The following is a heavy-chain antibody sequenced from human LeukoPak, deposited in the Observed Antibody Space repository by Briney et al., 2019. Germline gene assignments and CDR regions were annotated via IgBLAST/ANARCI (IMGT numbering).Heavy chain of an antibody. CDR1: GFTFSSYE. Sequence: PGGSLRLSCAASGFTFSSYEMNWVRQAPGKGLEWVSYISSSGSTIYYADSVKGRFTISRDNAKNSLYLQMNSLRAEDTAVYYCARVILEGMGYFDYWGQGTLVTVSS. CDR3: ARVILEGMGYFDY. CDR2: ISSSGSTI. V-gene: IGHV3-48*03. J-gene: IGHJ4*02. D-gene: IGHD2-21*01.